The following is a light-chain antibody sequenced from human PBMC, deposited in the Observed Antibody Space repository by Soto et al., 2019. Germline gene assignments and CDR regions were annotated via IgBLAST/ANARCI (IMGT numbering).Light chain of an antibody. CDR3: SSYTTSNTRQIV. CDR2: DVS. Sequence: QSALTQPASVSGSPGQSITISCTVTSSDVGGYNYVSWYQHHPGKAPKLMIFDVSNRPSGVFNRFSGSKSGNTASLTISGLQPEDEADYYCSSYTTSNTRQIVFGTGTKVTVL. CDR1: SSDVGGYNY. V-gene: IGLV2-14*03. J-gene: IGLJ1*01.